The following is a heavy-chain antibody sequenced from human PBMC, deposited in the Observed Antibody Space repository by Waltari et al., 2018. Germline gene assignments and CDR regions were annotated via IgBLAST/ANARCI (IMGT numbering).Heavy chain of an antibody. D-gene: IGHD4-4*01. Sequence: EVQLLESGGGLVQPGGSLRLSCAASGFTFSSYAMRWVRQAPGKGLEWVSAISGSGGSTYYADSVKGRFTISRDNSKNTLYLQMNSLRAEDTAVYYCAKGYSNYPFYFDYWGQGTLVTVSS. CDR2: ISGSGGST. CDR3: AKGYSNYPFYFDY. J-gene: IGHJ4*02. V-gene: IGHV3-23*01. CDR1: GFTFSSYA.